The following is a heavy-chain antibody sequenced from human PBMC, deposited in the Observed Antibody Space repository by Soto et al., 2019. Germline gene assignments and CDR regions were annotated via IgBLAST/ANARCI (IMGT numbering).Heavy chain of an antibody. Sequence: QVQLVESGGGVVQPGRSLRLSCAASGFTFSSYAMHWVRQAPGKGLEWVAVISYDGSNKYYADSVKGRFTISRDNSKNPLYLQRNSLRAEDTAVYYCARDQRDCSSTSCINYYYYGMDVWGQGTTVTVSS. V-gene: IGHV3-30-3*01. J-gene: IGHJ6*02. CDR2: ISYDGSNK. D-gene: IGHD2-2*01. CDR1: GFTFSSYA. CDR3: ARDQRDCSSTSCINYYYYGMDV.